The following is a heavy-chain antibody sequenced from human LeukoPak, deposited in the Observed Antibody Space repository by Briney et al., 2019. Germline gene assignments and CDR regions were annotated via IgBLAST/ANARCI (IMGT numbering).Heavy chain of an antibody. D-gene: IGHD3-22*01. V-gene: IGHV1-3*01. Sequence: ASVKVSCNASGYTFTSYAMHWVRQAPAQRLEWMGWTNAGNGNTKYSQKFQGRVTITRDTSASTAYMELSSLRSEDTAVYYCARDHVHYYDSSGYWAYWGQGTLVTVSS. CDR3: ARDHVHYYDSSGYWAY. CDR1: GYTFTSYA. J-gene: IGHJ4*02. CDR2: TNAGNGNT.